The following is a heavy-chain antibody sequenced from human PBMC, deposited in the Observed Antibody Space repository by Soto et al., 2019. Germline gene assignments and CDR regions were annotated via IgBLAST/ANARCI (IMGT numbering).Heavy chain of an antibody. CDR3: ARGGSGSSSGDYYYYYGMDV. CDR1: GGSISSGDYY. CDR2: IYYSGST. D-gene: IGHD3-10*01. J-gene: IGHJ6*02. Sequence: QVQLQESGPGLVKPSQTLSLTCTVSGGSISSGDYYWSWIRQPPGKGLEWIGYIYYSGSTYYNPSLKSRVTISVDTSKNQFSLKMISVTAADTAVYYCARGGSGSSSGDYYYYYGMDVWGQGTTVTVSS. V-gene: IGHV4-30-4*01.